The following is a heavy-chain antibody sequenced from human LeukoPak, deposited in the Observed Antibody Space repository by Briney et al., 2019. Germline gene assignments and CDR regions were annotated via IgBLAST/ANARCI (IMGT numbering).Heavy chain of an antibody. J-gene: IGHJ4*02. CDR3: ARDPPAVTANTYG. CDR1: GFTVSNNY. V-gene: IGHV3-66*01. CDR2: IYSGGTT. Sequence: PGGSLRLSCAASGFTVSNNYMNWVRQAPGKGLEWVSLIYSGGTTYYAGSVKGRFTISRDGSKNTLYLQMNSLRVEDTAVYYCARDPPAVTANTYGWGQGTLVTVSS. D-gene: IGHD5-18*01.